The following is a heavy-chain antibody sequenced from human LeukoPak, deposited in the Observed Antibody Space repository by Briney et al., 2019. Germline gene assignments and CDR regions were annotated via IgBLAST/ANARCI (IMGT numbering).Heavy chain of an antibody. CDR3: ARGQSEYYFDY. D-gene: IGHD1-14*01. CDR1: GGTFSSYA. CDR2: ISYDGSNK. V-gene: IGHV3-30-3*01. Sequence: SCKASGGTFSSYAMHWVRQAPGKGLEWVAVISYDGSNKYYADSVKGRFTISRDNSKNTLYLQMNSLRAEDTAVYYCARGQSEYYFDYWGQGTLVTVSS. J-gene: IGHJ4*02.